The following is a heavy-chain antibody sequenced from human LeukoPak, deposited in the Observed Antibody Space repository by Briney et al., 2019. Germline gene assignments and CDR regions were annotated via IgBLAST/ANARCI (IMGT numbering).Heavy chain of an antibody. CDR3: ARDQHSVTTRWFDP. CDR2: ISAYNGNT. J-gene: IGHJ5*02. V-gene: IGHV1-18*04. D-gene: IGHD4-17*01. CDR1: GYTFTSYG. Sequence: GASVNVSCEASGYTFTSYGISWLGQAPGHGREWMGWISAYNGNTNYAQKLQGRVTMTTDTSTSTAYMELRSLRSDDTAVYYCARDQHSVTTRWFDPWGQGTLVTVSS.